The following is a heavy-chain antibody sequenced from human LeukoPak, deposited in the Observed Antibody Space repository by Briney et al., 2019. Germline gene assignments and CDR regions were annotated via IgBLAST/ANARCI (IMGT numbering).Heavy chain of an antibody. Sequence: PGGGLSLSCAASGFTFSSYPMSWVRRAPGKGLEWVSAISGSGGSTYYADSVKGRLTISRDNSKNTLYLQMNSLRAEDTAVYYCAKAGVIAIPFDYWGQGTLVTVSS. V-gene: IGHV3-23*01. CDR1: GFTFSSYP. CDR3: AKAGVIAIPFDY. CDR2: ISGSGGST. J-gene: IGHJ4*02. D-gene: IGHD2-21*01.